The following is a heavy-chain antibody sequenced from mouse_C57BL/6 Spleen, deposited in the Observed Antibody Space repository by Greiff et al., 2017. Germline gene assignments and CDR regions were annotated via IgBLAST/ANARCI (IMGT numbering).Heavy chain of an antibody. J-gene: IGHJ2*01. CDR2: ISSGGDYI. V-gene: IGHV5-9-1*02. Sequence: EVQGVESGEGLVKPGGSLKLSCAASGFTFSSYAMSWVRQTPEKRLEWVAYISSGGDYIYYADTVKGRFTISRDNARNTLYLQMSSLKSEDTAMYYCTRERTAQAPFDYWGQGTTLTVSS. D-gene: IGHD3-2*02. CDR1: GFTFSSYA. CDR3: TRERTAQAPFDY.